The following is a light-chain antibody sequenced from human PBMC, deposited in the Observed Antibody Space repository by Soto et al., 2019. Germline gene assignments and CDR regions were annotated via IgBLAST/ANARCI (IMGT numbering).Light chain of an antibody. CDR3: QQYNNWPRT. CDR1: QSVSSN. Sequence: EVVMTQSPYTLSVSPGERATLSCRASQSVSSNLAWYQQKLGQAPRLLIYGASTRATGISARISGSGSGTEFTLTISSLQSEDFAIYYCQQYNNWPRTFGQGTKVDIK. V-gene: IGKV3-15*01. CDR2: GAS. J-gene: IGKJ1*01.